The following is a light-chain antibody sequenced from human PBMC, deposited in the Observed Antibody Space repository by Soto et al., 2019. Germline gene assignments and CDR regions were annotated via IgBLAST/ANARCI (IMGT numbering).Light chain of an antibody. CDR2: DAS. J-gene: IGKJ2*01. CDR3: QQRSNWPPYT. CDR1: QSVSSY. V-gene: IGKV3-11*01. Sequence: EIVLTQSPATLSLSPGERATLSCRASQSVSSYLAWYQQKPGQAPRLLIYDASNRATGIPSRFSGSGSATDCTLTISRLETEDVAVDYCQQRSNWPPYTFGHGTKLEIK.